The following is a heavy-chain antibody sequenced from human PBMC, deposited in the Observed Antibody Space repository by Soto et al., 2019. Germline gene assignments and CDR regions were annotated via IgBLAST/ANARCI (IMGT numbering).Heavy chain of an antibody. Sequence: GGSLRLSCAASGFTFSSYGMHWVRQAPGKGLEWVAVIWYDGSNKYYADSVKGRFTISRDNSKNTLYLQMNSLRAEDTAVYYCARESVAGIPHSVYYYYYGMDVWGQGTTVTVSS. CDR1: GFTFSSYG. D-gene: IGHD6-19*01. CDR2: IWYDGSNK. CDR3: ARESVAGIPHSVYYYYYGMDV. V-gene: IGHV3-33*01. J-gene: IGHJ6*02.